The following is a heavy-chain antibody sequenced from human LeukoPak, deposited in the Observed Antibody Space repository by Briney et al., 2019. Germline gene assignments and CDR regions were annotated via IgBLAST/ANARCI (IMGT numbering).Heavy chain of an antibody. J-gene: IGHJ4*02. CDR2: IYYSGSP. D-gene: IGHD3-3*01. CDR3: AIGFYDFWSGSFDY. V-gene: IGHV4-59*13. Sequence: SDTLSLPCTVWGGLNSSYYWRWIRQPPGKGLEWIGYIYYSGSPNYNPSLKSRVHISVDTSKNQFSLKLSSVTAADTAVYYSAIGFYDFWSGSFDYGGQGTLVTVSS. CDR1: GGLNSSYY.